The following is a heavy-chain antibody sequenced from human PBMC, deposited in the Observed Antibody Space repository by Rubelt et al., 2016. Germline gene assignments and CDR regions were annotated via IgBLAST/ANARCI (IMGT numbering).Heavy chain of an antibody. J-gene: IGHJ4*02. CDR2: IYYSGSA. CDR1: GDSISSYY. D-gene: IGHD6-19*01. V-gene: IGHV4-59*01. Sequence: QVQLQESGPGLVKPSETLSLTCTVSGDSISSYYWSWIRQPPGKGLEWIGSIYYSGSANSNPSLKRRVTISVDTSNNRFSLKLSSVTAAETAVYYCARDPRSGWYGYYFDYWGQGTLLTVSS. CDR3: ARDPRSGWYGYYFDY.